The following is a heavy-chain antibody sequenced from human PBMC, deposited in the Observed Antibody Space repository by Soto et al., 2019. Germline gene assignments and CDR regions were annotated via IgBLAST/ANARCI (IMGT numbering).Heavy chain of an antibody. J-gene: IGHJ6*03. CDR3: ARTTVTASYYYMDV. D-gene: IGHD4-17*01. Sequence: ASVKVSCKASGYTFTNYGFTWVRQAPGQGLEWLGWISTYDGNTKYAQKVQGRLTMTTDTSTSTANMELTSLRSDDTALYYCARTTVTASYYYMDVWGKGSTVTVSS. CDR2: ISTYDGNT. CDR1: GYTFTNYG. V-gene: IGHV1-18*01.